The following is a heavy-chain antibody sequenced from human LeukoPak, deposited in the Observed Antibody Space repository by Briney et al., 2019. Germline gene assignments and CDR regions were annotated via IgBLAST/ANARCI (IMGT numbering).Heavy chain of an antibody. CDR3: ARRGDLLEWLSPTPERPYSFDY. D-gene: IGHD3-3*01. V-gene: IGHV4-38-2*02. Sequence: SETLSLTCTVSGYSISSGYYWGWIRQPPGKGLEWIGSIYHSGSTYYNPSLKSRVTISVDTTKNQFSLKLSSVTAADTAVYYCARRGDLLEWLSPTPERPYSFDYWGQGTLVTVSS. J-gene: IGHJ4*02. CDR1: GYSISSGYY. CDR2: IYHSGST.